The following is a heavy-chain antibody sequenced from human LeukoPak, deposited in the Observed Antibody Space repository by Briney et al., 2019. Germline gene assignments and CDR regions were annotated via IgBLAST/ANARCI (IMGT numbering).Heavy chain of an antibody. J-gene: IGHJ5*02. V-gene: IGHV1-69*05. Sequence: ASVKVSCKASGGTFSSYAISWVRQAPGQGLEWMGGIIPIFGTANYAQKFQGRVTITTDESTSTAYMELSSLRSEDTAVYYCARTNYDILTGYFNPNNWFDPWGQGTLVTVSS. D-gene: IGHD3-9*01. CDR1: GGTFSSYA. CDR2: IIPIFGTA. CDR3: ARTNYDILTGYFNPNNWFDP.